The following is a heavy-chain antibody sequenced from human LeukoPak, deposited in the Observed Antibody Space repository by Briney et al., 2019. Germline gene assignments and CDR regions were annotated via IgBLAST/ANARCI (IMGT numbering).Heavy chain of an antibody. V-gene: IGHV4-59*01. CDR3: ARRANSGLDAFDI. CDR1: GGSISSYY. CDR2: IYYSGST. J-gene: IGHJ3*02. Sequence: KPSETLSLTCTVSGGSISSYYWSWIRQPPGEGLEWIGYIYYSGSTNYNPSLKSRVTISVDTSKNQFSLKLSSVTAADTAVYYCARRANSGLDAFDIWGQGTMVTVSS. D-gene: IGHD1-26*01.